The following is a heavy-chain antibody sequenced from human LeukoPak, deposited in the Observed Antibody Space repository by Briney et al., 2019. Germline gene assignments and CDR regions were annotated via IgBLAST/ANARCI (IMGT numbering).Heavy chain of an antibody. CDR3: ARRRGTGTPEAY. J-gene: IGHJ1*01. Sequence: SESLSLTCTVSGCSISISGYYWGWIRQPPGKGLEWFGSIYYRRSTSYNPSLKSRGTISVDTSTNQFSLKLSSVTGADPGVYYCARRRGTGTPEAYWGQGTLVSVSS. CDR2: IYYRRST. V-gene: IGHV4-39*01. CDR1: GCSISISGYY. D-gene: IGHD1-1*01.